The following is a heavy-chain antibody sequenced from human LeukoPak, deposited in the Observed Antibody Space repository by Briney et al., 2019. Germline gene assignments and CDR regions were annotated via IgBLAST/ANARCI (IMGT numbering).Heavy chain of an antibody. V-gene: IGHV4-59*01. Sequence: SETLSLTCTVSGGSISSYYWSWIRRPPGKGLEWIGYIYYSGSTNYNPSLKSRVTISVDTSKNQFSLKLSSVTAADTAVYYCASSTVPAFSYRYFDLWGRGTLVTVSS. J-gene: IGHJ2*01. CDR2: IYYSGST. CDR3: ASSTVPAFSYRYFDL. CDR1: GGSISSYY. D-gene: IGHD4-17*01.